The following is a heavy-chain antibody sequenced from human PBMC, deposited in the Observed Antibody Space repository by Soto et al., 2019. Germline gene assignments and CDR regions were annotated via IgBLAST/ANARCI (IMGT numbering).Heavy chain of an antibody. CDR1: GGSFSGYY. J-gene: IGHJ4*02. D-gene: IGHD3-16*02. CDR2: INHSGST. V-gene: IGHV4-34*01. CDR3: ARGRVMITFGGVIVLPFDY. Sequence: QVQLQQWGAGLLKPSETLSLTCAVYGGSFSGYYWSWIRQPPGKGLEWIGEINHSGSTNYNPSLKSRVTISVDTSKNQFSLKLNSVTAADTAVYYCARGRVMITFGGVIVLPFDYWGQGTLVTVSS.